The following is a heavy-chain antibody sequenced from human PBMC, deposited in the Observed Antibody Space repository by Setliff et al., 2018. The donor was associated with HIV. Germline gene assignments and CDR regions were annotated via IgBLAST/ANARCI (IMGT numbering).Heavy chain of an antibody. CDR1: DSGTYY. CDR2: IFYSGST. Sequence: PSETLSLTCTVSDSGTYYWSWIRQPAGKGLEWIGYIFYSGSTNYNPSLTSRVTISVDTSKNQFSLKLSSVAAADTAVYYCAREDYYYYGMDVWGQGTTVTVSS. CDR3: AREDYYYYGMDV. J-gene: IGHJ6*02. V-gene: IGHV4-61*10.